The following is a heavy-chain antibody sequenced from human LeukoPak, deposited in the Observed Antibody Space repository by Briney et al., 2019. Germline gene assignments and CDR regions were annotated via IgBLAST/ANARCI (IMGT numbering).Heavy chain of an antibody. CDR1: GGSISSYY. D-gene: IGHD3-22*01. V-gene: IGHV4-4*09. CDR2: IYSSGST. CDR3: ARTMYYYDSSGYIFDY. Sequence: SGTLSLTCTVSGGSISSYYWSWIRQPPGQGLEWIGFIYSSGSTTYNPSLKSRVAISVDTSKNQFSLRLSSVTAADTAVYYCARTMYYYDSSGYIFDYWGQGTLVTVSS. J-gene: IGHJ4*02.